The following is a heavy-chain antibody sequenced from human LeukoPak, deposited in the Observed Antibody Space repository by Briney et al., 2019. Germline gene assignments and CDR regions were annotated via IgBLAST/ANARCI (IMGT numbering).Heavy chain of an antibody. Sequence: GASVKVSCKASGYTFTTYAIHWVRQAPGQRLEWMGWINAGDGNTKYSQRLQGRVTITRNTSASTVYMELSSLRFEDTAIYYCARFLTGWYAFDIWGQGTMVTVSS. CDR2: INAGDGNT. CDR3: ARFLTGWYAFDI. D-gene: IGHD6-19*01. CDR1: GYTFTTYA. V-gene: IGHV1-3*01. J-gene: IGHJ3*02.